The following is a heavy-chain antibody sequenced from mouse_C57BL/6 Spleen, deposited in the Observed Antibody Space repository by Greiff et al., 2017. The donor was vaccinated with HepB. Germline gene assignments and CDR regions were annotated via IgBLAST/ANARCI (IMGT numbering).Heavy chain of an antibody. CDR3: ARRANYYGSSYGCYFDV. Sequence: QVTLKVSGPGILQSSQTLSLTCSFSGFSLSTSGMGVSWIRQPSGKGLEWLAHIYWDDDKRYNPSLKSRLTISKDTSRNQVFLKSTSVYTAHTATYFCARRANYYGSSYGCYFDVWGTGTTVTVSS. J-gene: IGHJ1*03. D-gene: IGHD1-1*01. CDR1: GFSLSTSGMG. CDR2: IYWDDDK. V-gene: IGHV8-12*01.